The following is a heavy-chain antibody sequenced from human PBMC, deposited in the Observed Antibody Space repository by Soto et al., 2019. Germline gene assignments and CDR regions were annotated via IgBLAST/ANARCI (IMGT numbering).Heavy chain of an antibody. V-gene: IGHV1-8*01. CDR3: ARDLGGWPDY. J-gene: IGHJ4*02. CDR1: GYTFTSYD. CDR2: MNPNSGNT. Sequence: SVKLSSNASGYTFTSYDINWVRQATGQGLEWMGWMNPNSGNTGYSQKFQGRVTITRDTSASTAYMELSSLRSEDTAVYYCARDLGGWPDYWGQGTLVTVSS. D-gene: IGHD2-15*01.